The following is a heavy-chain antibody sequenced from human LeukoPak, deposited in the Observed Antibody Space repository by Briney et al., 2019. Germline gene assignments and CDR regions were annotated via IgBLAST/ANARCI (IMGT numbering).Heavy chain of an antibody. V-gene: IGHV3-23*01. J-gene: IGHJ4*02. CDR3: ARGYCSGGSCYGDY. Sequence: GGSLRLSCSATGFSFSTYVLSWVRQAPGKGLEWVSSISGGGHDTYYAESVKGRLTISRDNSKNTLYLQMGSLRAEDMAVYYCARGYCSGGSCYGDYWGQGTLVTVSS. D-gene: IGHD2-15*01. CDR2: ISGGGHDT. CDR1: GFSFSTYV.